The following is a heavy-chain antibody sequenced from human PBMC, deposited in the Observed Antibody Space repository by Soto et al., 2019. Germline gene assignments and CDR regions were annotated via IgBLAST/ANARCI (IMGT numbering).Heavy chain of an antibody. D-gene: IGHD2-15*01. CDR3: AYLPCSGGSCYWFSYSGMDV. V-gene: IGHV2-5*02. Sequence: QITLKESGPTLVKPTQTLTLTCNFSGFSLSTSGVGVAWIRQPPGKALEWLALIYWDDDKRYRPSLETRLTITKDTSNNQVVLTMTNVDSVDTATYYCAYLPCSGGSCYWFSYSGMDVWGQGTTVIVSS. CDR1: GFSLSTSGVG. J-gene: IGHJ6*02. CDR2: IYWDDDK.